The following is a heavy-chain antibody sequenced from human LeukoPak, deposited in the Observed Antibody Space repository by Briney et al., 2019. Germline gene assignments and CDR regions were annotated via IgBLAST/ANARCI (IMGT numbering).Heavy chain of an antibody. V-gene: IGHV4-39*01. CDR3: ARPVTTIEGNWFDP. CDR2: IFYSGST. Sequence: PSETLSLTCAVSGGSISSSTYYWGWLRQPPGRGLEWIGNIFYSGSTYFNPSLRSRVTISVDTSKNQFSLKLSSVTAADTAVYYCARPVTTIEGNWFDPWGQGTLVTVSS. D-gene: IGHD5-24*01. J-gene: IGHJ5*02. CDR1: GGSISSSTYY.